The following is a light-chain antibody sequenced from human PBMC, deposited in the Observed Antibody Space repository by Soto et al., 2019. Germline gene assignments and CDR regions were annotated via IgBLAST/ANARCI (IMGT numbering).Light chain of an antibody. Sequence: EIVLTQSPGTLSLSPGERATLSCRASQSVSSSYLAWYQQKPGQAPRLLIYGASGRATGIPDRFSGSGSGTDFTLSISRLEPEDFAVYYCQQYGSPSITFGEGTRLEIK. CDR3: QQYGSPSIT. CDR1: QSVSSSY. J-gene: IGKJ5*01. CDR2: GAS. V-gene: IGKV3-20*01.